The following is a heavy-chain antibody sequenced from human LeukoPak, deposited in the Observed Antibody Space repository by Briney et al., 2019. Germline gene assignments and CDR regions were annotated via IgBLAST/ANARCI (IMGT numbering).Heavy chain of an antibody. Sequence: ASVKVSCKVSGYTLTELSMHWVRQAPGKGLEWMGGFDPEDGETIYAQKFQGRVTMTEDTSTDTAYMELSSLRSEDTAVYYCAARVGATTPSDYWGQGTLVTVSS. D-gene: IGHD1-26*01. CDR1: GYTLTELS. CDR3: AARVGATTPSDY. V-gene: IGHV1-24*01. CDR2: FDPEDGET. J-gene: IGHJ4*02.